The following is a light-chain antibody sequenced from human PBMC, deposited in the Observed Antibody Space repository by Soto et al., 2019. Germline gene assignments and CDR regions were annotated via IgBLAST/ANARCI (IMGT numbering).Light chain of an antibody. CDR3: QQYETFSGT. J-gene: IGKJ1*01. CDR1: QSVSGW. Sequence: DIQMTQSPSTLSASVVDTVTVTCRASQSVSGWLAWYQQKPGEAPKLLIYDASALPRGVPSTFSGSGSGTKFTLTIASLQPDDFANYYCQQYETFSGTFGPGTKVDIK. V-gene: IGKV1-5*01. CDR2: DAS.